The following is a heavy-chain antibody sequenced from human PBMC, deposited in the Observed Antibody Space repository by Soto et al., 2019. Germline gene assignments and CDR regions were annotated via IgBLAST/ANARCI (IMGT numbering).Heavy chain of an antibody. V-gene: IGHV1-8*01. J-gene: IGHJ4*02. CDR3: AREQDYGDYGDY. CDR2: MHPYSGNT. CDR1: GYTFPSYH. Sequence: QVQLVQSGAEVKKPGASVKVSCKASGYTFPSYHISWVRQATGQGLEWMGWMHPYSGNTAYAQKFQGRLTMTTNSSISTAYMELSSLTSEDTAVYYCAREQDYGDYGDYWGQGTLVTVS. D-gene: IGHD4-17*01.